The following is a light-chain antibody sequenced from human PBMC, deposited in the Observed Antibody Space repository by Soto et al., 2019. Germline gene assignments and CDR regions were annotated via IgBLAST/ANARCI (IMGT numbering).Light chain of an antibody. CDR1: DSINNF. J-gene: IGKJ2*01. CDR2: GAS. CDR3: QQSYGVPRT. V-gene: IGKV1-39*01. Sequence: DIQMTQSPSSLSASVGDRVTITCRASDSINNFLNWYQQKPGKAPKLLIHGASSLQTGVPSRFSGSGSGTDFTLTISSLQPADFATYYCQQSYGVPRTFGQGTNLEIK.